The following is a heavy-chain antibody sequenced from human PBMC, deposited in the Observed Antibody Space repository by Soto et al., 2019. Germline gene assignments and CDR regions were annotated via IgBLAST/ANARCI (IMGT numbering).Heavy chain of an antibody. D-gene: IGHD3-22*01. CDR3: AREFYDSSGFYPTYHFDY. CDR1: GFVFSSYG. Sequence: GGSLRLSCAASGFVFSSYGMHWVRQAPGKGLEWVAVIWYDGSKKYYADSVKGRFTISRDNSKNTLYLQMISLRAEDTAVYYCAREFYDSSGFYPTYHFDYWGQGTLVTVSS. J-gene: IGHJ4*02. CDR2: IWYDGSKK. V-gene: IGHV3-33*01.